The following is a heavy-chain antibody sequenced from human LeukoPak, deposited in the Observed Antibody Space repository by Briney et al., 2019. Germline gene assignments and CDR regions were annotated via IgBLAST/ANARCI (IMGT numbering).Heavy chain of an antibody. CDR1: GYTFTSYA. V-gene: IGHV7-4-1*02. CDR3: ARDDPQEYQLLHYYYYYGIDV. Sequence: ASVKVSCKASGYTFTSYAMNWVRQAPGQGLEWMGWINTNTGNPTYAQGFTGRFVFSLDTSVSTAYLQISSLKAEDTAVYYCARDDPQEYQLLHYYYYYGIDVWGQGTTVTVSS. CDR2: INTNTGNP. J-gene: IGHJ6*02. D-gene: IGHD2-2*01.